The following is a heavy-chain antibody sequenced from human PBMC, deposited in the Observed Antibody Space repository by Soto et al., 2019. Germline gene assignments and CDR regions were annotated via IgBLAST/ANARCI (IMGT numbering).Heavy chain of an antibody. Sequence: PSETLSITCAVSGGSISSGGYSWSWIRQPPGKGLEWIGYIYHSGSTYYNPSLKSRVTISVDRSKNQFSLKLSSVTAADTAVYYCARAGVATIDYWGQGTLVTVSS. V-gene: IGHV4-30-2*01. CDR2: IYHSGST. CDR1: GGSISSGGYS. J-gene: IGHJ4*02. D-gene: IGHD5-12*01. CDR3: ARAGVATIDY.